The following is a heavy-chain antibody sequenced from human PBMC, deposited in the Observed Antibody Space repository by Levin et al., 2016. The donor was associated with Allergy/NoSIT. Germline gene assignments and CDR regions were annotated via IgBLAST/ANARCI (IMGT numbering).Heavy chain of an antibody. CDR2: IYSGGST. CDR3: ARVSRMASYYYYYMDV. V-gene: IGHV3-53*01. J-gene: IGHJ6*03. D-gene: IGHD5-24*01. Sequence: VRQAPGKGLEWVSVIYSGGSTYYADSVKGRFTISRDNSKNTLYLQMNSLRAEDTAVYYCARVSRMASYYYYYMDVWGKGTTVTVSS.